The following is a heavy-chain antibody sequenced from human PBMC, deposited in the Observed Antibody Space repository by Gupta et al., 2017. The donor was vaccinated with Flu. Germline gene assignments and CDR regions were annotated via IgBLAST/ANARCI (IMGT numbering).Heavy chain of an antibody. CDR3: ARGYCSGGTCYSGGHNWFDP. D-gene: IGHD2-15*01. Sequence: KGLELIEHIYYSGYTYYNPSLKSRITISVDTSKNQFSLKLSSMTAADTAVYYCARGYCSGGTCYSGGHNWFDPWGQGTQVTVSS. CDR2: IYYSGYT. V-gene: IGHV4-31*02. J-gene: IGHJ5*02.